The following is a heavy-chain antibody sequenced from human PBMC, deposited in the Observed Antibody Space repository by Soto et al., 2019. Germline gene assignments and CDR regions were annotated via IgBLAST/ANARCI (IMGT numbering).Heavy chain of an antibody. J-gene: IGHJ5*02. CDR2: IYYSGST. Sequence: PSETLSLTCTVSGGSISSYYWSWIRQPPGKGLEWIGYIYYSGSTNYNPSLKSRVTISVDTSKNQLSLKLSSVTAADTAVYYCAREHGSGYYPNWFDPWGQGTLVTVSS. CDR1: GGSISSYY. CDR3: AREHGSGYYPNWFDP. V-gene: IGHV4-59*12. D-gene: IGHD3-22*01.